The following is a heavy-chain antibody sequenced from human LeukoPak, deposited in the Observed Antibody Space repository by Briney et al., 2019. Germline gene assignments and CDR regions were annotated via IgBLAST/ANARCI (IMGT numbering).Heavy chain of an antibody. CDR3: ARGPSIRSGYDFWSGYWVYYYGMDV. CDR2: MNPNSGNT. V-gene: IGHV1-8*01. Sequence: ASVKVSCKASGYTFTSYDINWVRQATGQGLEWMGWMNPNSGNTGYAQKFQGRVTMTRNTSISTAYMELSSLRSEDTAVYYCARGPSIRSGYDFWSGYWVYYYGMDVWGQGTTVTVSS. CDR1: GYTFTSYD. D-gene: IGHD3-3*01. J-gene: IGHJ6*02.